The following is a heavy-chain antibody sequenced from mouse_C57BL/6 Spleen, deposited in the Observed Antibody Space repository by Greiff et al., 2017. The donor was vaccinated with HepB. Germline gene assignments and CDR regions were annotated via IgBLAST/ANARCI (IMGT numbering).Heavy chain of an antibody. V-gene: IGHV5-4*01. J-gene: IGHJ1*03. D-gene: IGHD1-1*01. Sequence: DVQLVESGGGLVKPGGSLKLSCAASGFTFSSYAMSWVRQTPEKRLEWVATISDGGSYTYYPDNVKGRFTISRDNAKNNLYLQMSHLKSEDTAMYYCAREYYYGSRYFDVWGTGTTVTVSS. CDR3: AREYYYGSRYFDV. CDR2: ISDGGSYT. CDR1: GFTFSSYA.